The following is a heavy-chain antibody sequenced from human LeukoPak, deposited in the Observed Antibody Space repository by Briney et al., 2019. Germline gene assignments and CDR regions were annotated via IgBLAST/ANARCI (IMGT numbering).Heavy chain of an antibody. V-gene: IGHV1-3*01. CDR2: INAGNGNT. D-gene: IGHD2-21*02. J-gene: IGHJ5*02. CDR1: GYTFTNYI. Sequence: GASVKVSCKASGYTFTNYIMYWVRQAPGQRLEWMGWINAGNGNTKYSQKFQGRVTITRDTSASTAYMELSSLRSEDTAVYYCARDYRGDCGGDCPRWFDPWGQGTLVTVSS. CDR3: ARDYRGDCGGDCPRWFDP.